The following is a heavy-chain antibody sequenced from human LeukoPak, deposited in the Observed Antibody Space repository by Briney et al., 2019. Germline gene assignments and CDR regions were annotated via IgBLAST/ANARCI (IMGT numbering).Heavy chain of an antibody. D-gene: IGHD6-13*01. CDR3: ASPLSGSWYDY. V-gene: IGHV4-34*01. CDR2: INHSGST. Sequence: SETLSLTCAVYGGSFSGYYWSWIRQPPGKGLEWIGEINHSGSTNYNPSLKSRVTISVDTSKNQFSLKLSSVTAADTAVYYCASPLSGSWYDYWGQGTLVTVSS. CDR1: GGSFSGYY. J-gene: IGHJ4*02.